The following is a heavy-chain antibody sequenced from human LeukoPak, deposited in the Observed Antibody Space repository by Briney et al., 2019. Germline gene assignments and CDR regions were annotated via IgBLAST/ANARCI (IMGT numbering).Heavy chain of an antibody. V-gene: IGHV3-23*01. Sequence: GGSLRLSCAASGFTFSSYAMSWVRQAPGKGLEWVSAISGSGGSTYYADSVKGRFTISRDNAKNSLYLQMNSLRAEDTAVYYCARGFVYSGYDWLDYWGQGTLVTVSS. CDR1: GFTFSSYA. CDR3: ARGFVYSGYDWLDY. D-gene: IGHD5-12*01. CDR2: ISGSGGST. J-gene: IGHJ4*02.